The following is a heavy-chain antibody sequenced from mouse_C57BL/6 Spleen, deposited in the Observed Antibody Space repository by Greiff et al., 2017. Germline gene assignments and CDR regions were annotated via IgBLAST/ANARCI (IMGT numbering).Heavy chain of an antibody. J-gene: IGHJ1*03. V-gene: IGHV1-69*01. CDR1: GYTFTSYW. Sequence: QVQLKQPGAELVMPGASVKLSCKASGYTFTSYWMHWVKQRPGQGLEWIGELDPSASYTNYNQKFKGKSTSTVDKSSSTAYMQLSSLTSEDSAVDYCARGTPGRGWYFDVWGTGTTVTVSS. CDR2: LDPSASYT. CDR3: ARGTPGRGWYFDV. D-gene: IGHD3-3*01.